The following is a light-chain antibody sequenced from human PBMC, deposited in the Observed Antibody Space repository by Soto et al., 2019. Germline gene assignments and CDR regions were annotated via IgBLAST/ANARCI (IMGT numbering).Light chain of an antibody. CDR3: SSFASSATVV. V-gene: IGLV2-18*02. CDR1: SSDIGYHNR. CDR2: EVS. Sequence: QSALTQPPSVSGSPGQSVTISCTGTSSDIGYHNRVSWYQQPPGTAPKLMIYEVSTRYSGVPDRFSGSKSGNTASLTISGLQAEDEADYYCSSFASSATVVFGGRTKLTVL. J-gene: IGLJ3*02.